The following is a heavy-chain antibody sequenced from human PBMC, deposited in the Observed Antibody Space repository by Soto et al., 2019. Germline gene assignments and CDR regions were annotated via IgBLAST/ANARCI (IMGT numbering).Heavy chain of an antibody. Sequence: QITLKESGPTLVKPTQTLTLTCTFSGFSLSTNEVGVAWIRLPPGKALEWLALIYWDDDKRYNPSLRSRLTITKATSKNQVVLRMTNIDPVDTATYYCAHRFDWYYFDQWGQGTVVTVSS. CDR3: AHRFDWYYFDQ. CDR2: IYWDDDK. J-gene: IGHJ4*02. D-gene: IGHD3-9*01. V-gene: IGHV2-5*02. CDR1: GFSLSTNEVG.